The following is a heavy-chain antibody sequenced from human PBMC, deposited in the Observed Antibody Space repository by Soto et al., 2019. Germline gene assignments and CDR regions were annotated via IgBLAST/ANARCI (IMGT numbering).Heavy chain of an antibody. V-gene: IGHV1-69*12. CDR3: ARDRRYSGSYTGRFHYGMDV. CDR2: IIPIFGTA. J-gene: IGHJ6*02. CDR1: GGTFSSYA. Sequence: QVQLVQSGAEVKKPGSSVKVSCKASGGTFSSYAISWVRQAPGQGLEWMGGIIPIFGTANYAQKFQGRVTITADESTSTAYMELSSLRSEDTAVYYCARDRRYSGSYTGRFHYGMDVWGQGTTVTVSS. D-gene: IGHD1-26*01.